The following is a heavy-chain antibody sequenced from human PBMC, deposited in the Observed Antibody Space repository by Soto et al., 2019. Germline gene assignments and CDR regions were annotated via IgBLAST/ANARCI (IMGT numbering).Heavy chain of an antibody. V-gene: IGHV3-48*02. D-gene: IGHD1-7*01. CDR3: ARDGTGMGEGS. CDR1: GFTFSTSS. CDR2: IRGSGESI. J-gene: IGHJ5*02. Sequence: SLRLSCATSGFTFSTSSLTWVRQAPGKGLEWVSFIRGSGESIFYADSVKGRFTISRDNAKNSLHLEMRSLRDDDTAVYFCARDGTGMGEGSWGQGTLVTVSS.